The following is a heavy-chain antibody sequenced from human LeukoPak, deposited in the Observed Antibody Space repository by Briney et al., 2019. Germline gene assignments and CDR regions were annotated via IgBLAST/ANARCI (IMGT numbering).Heavy chain of an antibody. V-gene: IGHV3-30*02. Sequence: GGSLRLSCAASGFTFSSYAMHWVRQAPGKGLEWVAFVRYDGSNKFYADSVKGRFTISRDNSKNALYLQMNSLRAEDAAVYYCANEGDYGGAFDYWGQGTLVTVSS. CDR3: ANEGDYGGAFDY. CDR1: GFTFSSYA. D-gene: IGHD4-23*01. J-gene: IGHJ4*02. CDR2: VRYDGSNK.